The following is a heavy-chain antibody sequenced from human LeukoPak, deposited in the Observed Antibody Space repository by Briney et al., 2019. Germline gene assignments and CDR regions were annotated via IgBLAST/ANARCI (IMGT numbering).Heavy chain of an antibody. CDR1: GGSFSGYY. D-gene: IGHD2-8*01. CDR3: ARGRSYGVLMVYAIFRTPSYFDY. J-gene: IGHJ4*02. V-gene: IGHV4-34*01. Sequence: PSETLSLTCTVYGGSFSGYYWSWIRQPPGKGLEWIGEINHSGSTNYNPSLKSRVTISVDTSKNQFSLKLSSVTAADTAVYYCARGRSYGVLMVYAIFRTPSYFDYWGQGTLVTVSS. CDR2: INHSGST.